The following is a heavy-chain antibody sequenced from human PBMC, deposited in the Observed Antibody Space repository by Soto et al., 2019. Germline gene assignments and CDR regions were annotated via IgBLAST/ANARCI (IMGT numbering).Heavy chain of an antibody. CDR2: ISYDGSKK. CDR1: GFAFSSYG. D-gene: IGHD3-22*01. Sequence: GGSLRLSCAASGFAFSSYGIHWVRQAPGKGLEWVAGISYDGSKKYYEDSVKGQFTISRDNSENTLHLQMNGLRAEDTAVYYCAKDTYYHDSSGYYVLDHWGQGTLVTVSS. CDR3: AKDTYYHDSSGYYVLDH. V-gene: IGHV3-30*18. J-gene: IGHJ4*02.